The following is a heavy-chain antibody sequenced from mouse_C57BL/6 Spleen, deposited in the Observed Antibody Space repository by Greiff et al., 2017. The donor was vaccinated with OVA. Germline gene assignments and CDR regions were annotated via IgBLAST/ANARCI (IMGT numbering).Heavy chain of an antibody. J-gene: IGHJ4*01. Sequence: VQLQQPGPELVKPGASVKLSCKASGYTFTSYWMHWVKQRPGQGLEWIGNINPSNGGTNYNEKFKSKATLTVDKSSSTAYMQLSSLTSEDSAVYYCARERVVADYAMDYWGQGTSVTVSS. D-gene: IGHD1-1*01. V-gene: IGHV1-53*01. CDR2: INPSNGGT. CDR3: ARERVVADYAMDY. CDR1: GYTFTSYW.